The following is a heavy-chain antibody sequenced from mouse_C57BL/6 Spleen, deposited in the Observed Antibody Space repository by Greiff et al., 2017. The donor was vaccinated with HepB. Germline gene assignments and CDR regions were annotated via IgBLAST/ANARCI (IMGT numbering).Heavy chain of an antibody. D-gene: IGHD1-1*01. CDR2: IYPGDGDT. V-gene: IGHV1-82*01. J-gene: IGHJ4*01. CDR1: GYAFSSSW. CDR3: AREGFITTVVHGDY. Sequence: QVQLKESGPELVKPGASVKISCKASGYAFSSSWMNWVKQRPGKGLEWIGRIYPGDGDTNYNGKFKGKATLTADKSSSTAYMQLSSLTSEDSAVYFFAREGFITTVVHGDYWVQGTSVTVSS.